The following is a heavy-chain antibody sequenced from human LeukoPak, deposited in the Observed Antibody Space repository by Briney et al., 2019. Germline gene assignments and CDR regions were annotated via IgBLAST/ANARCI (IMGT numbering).Heavy chain of an antibody. CDR2: IYYSGST. Sequence: AETLSLTCTVSGGSISSSSYYWGWIRQPPGKGLEWIGRIYYSGSTYYNPSLKSRITISVDTSKNQFSLKLSSVTAADTAVYYCARHVGSDPKLGLLRSSPVRYWGQGTLVTVSS. D-gene: IGHD6-13*01. V-gene: IGHV4-39*01. CDR3: ARHVGSDPKLGLLRSSPVRY. J-gene: IGHJ4*02. CDR1: GGSISSSSYY.